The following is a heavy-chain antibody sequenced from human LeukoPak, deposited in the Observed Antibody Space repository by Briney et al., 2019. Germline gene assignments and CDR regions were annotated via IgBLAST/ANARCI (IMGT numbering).Heavy chain of an antibody. CDR2: ISNSGANT. Sequence: PGGSLRLSCAASGFTFSSYAMSWVRQAPGKGLEWVSGISNSGANTYYADSVKGRFTISRDNSKNTLYLQMNSLRAEDTAVYYCARDGDITPTDVWGQGTTVTVSS. D-gene: IGHD2-15*01. CDR1: GFTFSSYA. V-gene: IGHV3-23*01. CDR3: ARDGDITPTDV. J-gene: IGHJ6*02.